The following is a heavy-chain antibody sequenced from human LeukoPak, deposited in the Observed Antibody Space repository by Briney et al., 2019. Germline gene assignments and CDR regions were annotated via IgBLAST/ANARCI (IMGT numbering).Heavy chain of an antibody. V-gene: IGHV5-51*01. CDR3: ARGGYSSDWYYYFDP. Sequence: GESLKISCKGSGYSFTSYWISWVRQMPGKGLEWMGIIYPGDSGTRYSPSFQGHVTISADKSINTAYLQLRSLKASDTAMYYCARGGYSSDWYYYFDPWGQGTLVTVSS. J-gene: IGHJ5*02. D-gene: IGHD6-19*01. CDR1: GYSFTSYW. CDR2: IYPGDSGT.